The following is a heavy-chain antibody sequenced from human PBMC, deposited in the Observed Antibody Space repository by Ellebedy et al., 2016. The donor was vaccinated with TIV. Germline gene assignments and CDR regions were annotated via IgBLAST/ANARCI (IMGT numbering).Heavy chain of an antibody. CDR3: ARPGLRGYPHPYNH. J-gene: IGHJ5*02. D-gene: IGHD6-25*01. Sequence: AASVKVPCKASGGTFDSSYSVSWVRQAPGQGLEWVGGIVPIYGLANFARKLQGRVTITADEATNTAYMELSSLGPDDTAVYYCARPGLRGYPHPYNHWGQGSLVTVSS. V-gene: IGHV1-69*13. CDR1: GGTFDSSYS. CDR2: IVPIYGLA.